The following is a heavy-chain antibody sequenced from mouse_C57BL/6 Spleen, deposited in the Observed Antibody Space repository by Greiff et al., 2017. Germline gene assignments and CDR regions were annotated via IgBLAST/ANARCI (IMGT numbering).Heavy chain of an antibody. CDR1: GYTFTSYW. CDR2: IDPSDSST. J-gene: IGHJ4*01. V-gene: IGHV1-69*01. D-gene: IGHD1-1*01. Sequence: VQLQQPGAELVMPGASVKLSCKASGYTFTSYWMHWVKQRPGQGLEWIGEIDPSDSSTNYNQKFKVKSTLTVDKSSSTAYMQLSSRTSEDSAVYYCARPYYGSSYYAMDYWGQGTSVTVSS. CDR3: ARPYYGSSYYAMDY.